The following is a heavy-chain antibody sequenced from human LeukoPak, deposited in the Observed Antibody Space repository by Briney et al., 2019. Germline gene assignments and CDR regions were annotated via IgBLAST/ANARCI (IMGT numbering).Heavy chain of an antibody. CDR1: GDSLISSTYS. CDR3: ATRYYVLGSLKDY. CDR2: ASYSGGT. D-gene: IGHD3-16*01. Sequence: PSETLSLTCSISGDSLISSTYSWVWIRQSPGKGLEWIGNASYSGGTNYNPSLKSRVTISLDTSKNQFSLMMTSVTAADSALYYCATRYYVLGSLKDYWGQGTLVTVSS. V-gene: IGHV4-39*01. J-gene: IGHJ4*02.